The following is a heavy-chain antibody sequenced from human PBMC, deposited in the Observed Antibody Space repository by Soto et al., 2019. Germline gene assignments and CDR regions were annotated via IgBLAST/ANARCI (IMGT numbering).Heavy chain of an antibody. CDR2: ISSSSSYI. CDR3: ARDRRRVDYHYYGMDV. CDR1: GFTFSSYS. J-gene: IGHJ6*02. V-gene: IGHV3-21*01. Sequence: EVQLVESGGGLVKPGGSLRLSCAASGFTFSSYSMNWVRQAPGKGLEWVSSISSSSSYIYYADSVKGRFTISRDNAKNSLYLQMNSLRAEDTAVYYCARDRRRVDYHYYGMDVWGQGTTVTVSS. D-gene: IGHD2-15*01.